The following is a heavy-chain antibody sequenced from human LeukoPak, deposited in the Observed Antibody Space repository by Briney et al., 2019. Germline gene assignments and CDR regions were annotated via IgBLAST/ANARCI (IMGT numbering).Heavy chain of an antibody. D-gene: IGHD1-26*01. CDR2: IYHSGST. V-gene: IGHV4-30-2*01. CDR3: ASGYSGSYSPDAFDI. J-gene: IGHJ3*02. CDR1: GGSISSGGYS. Sequence: SETLSLTCAVSGGSISSGGYSWSWIRQPPGKGLEWIGYIYHSGSTYYNPSLESRVTISVDRSKNQFSLKLSSVTAADTAVYYCASGYSGSYSPDAFDIWGQGTMVTVSS.